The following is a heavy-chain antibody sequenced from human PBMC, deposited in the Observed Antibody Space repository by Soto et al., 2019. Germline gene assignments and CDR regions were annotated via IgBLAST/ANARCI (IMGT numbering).Heavy chain of an antibody. D-gene: IGHD3-3*01. Sequence: EVQLVASGGGLVQPGGSLRLSCAASGFTFSTYALHWVRQAPGNGLEFVSAISGNGDRTYYANSVKGRFTMSRDNSKNTLYLQLGSLTIEDMGVYYCARGATVKSGYYGVAYYYDMDVWGKGTTVTVSS. CDR2: ISGNGDRT. CDR3: ARGATVKSGYYGVAYYYDMDV. CDR1: GFTFSTYA. J-gene: IGHJ6*03. V-gene: IGHV3-64*01.